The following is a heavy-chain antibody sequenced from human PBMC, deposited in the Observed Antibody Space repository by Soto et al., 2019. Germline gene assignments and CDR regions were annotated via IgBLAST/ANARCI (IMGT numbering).Heavy chain of an antibody. J-gene: IGHJ3*02. CDR1: GGSVKSDNL. D-gene: IGHD3-3*01. Sequence: QVRLQESGPGLVKPSGTLSLTCAVSGGSVKSDNLWSWVRQSPGKGLEWVGEIYHSGSTNYNPSLKRRATISVEYSKNHVFLKLTSVTSADTAVYYCARFVDTSGSLVEDAFEIWGRGTLVPVSS. CDR3: ARFVDTSGSLVEDAFEI. V-gene: IGHV4-4*02. CDR2: IYHSGST.